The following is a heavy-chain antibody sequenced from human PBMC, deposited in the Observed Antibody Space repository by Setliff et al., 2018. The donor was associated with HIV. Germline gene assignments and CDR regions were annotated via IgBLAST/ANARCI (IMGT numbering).Heavy chain of an antibody. CDR2: IYPNSGGT. Sequence: ASVKVSCKASGYTFTAYYMHWVRQAPGQGLEWMGWIYPNSGGTKYAQKFQGRVTTTRDTSISTAYMELSRLRSDDTAVYYCARENSGYRAFDYWGQATLVTVSS. J-gene: IGHJ4*02. CDR3: ARENSGYRAFDY. CDR1: GYTFTAYY. D-gene: IGHD3-22*01. V-gene: IGHV1-2*02.